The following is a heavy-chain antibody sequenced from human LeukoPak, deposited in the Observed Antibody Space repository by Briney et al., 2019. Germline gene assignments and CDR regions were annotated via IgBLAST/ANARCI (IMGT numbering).Heavy chain of an antibody. D-gene: IGHD3-10*01. J-gene: IGHJ4*02. CDR2: ITSKAYGGAT. CDR3: TQVRSGASGY. Sequence: GWSLRLSCSASGFTFGDYAVSWSRQAPGKGLEWVGFITSKAYGGATEYAASVKGRFTISRDDSKSIAYLQMNSLKTEDTAVYYCTQVRSGASGYWGQGTLVTVSS. CDR1: GFTFGDYA. V-gene: IGHV3-49*03.